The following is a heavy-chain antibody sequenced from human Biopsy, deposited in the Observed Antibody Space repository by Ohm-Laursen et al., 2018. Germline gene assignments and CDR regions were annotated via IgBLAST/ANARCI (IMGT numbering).Heavy chain of an antibody. CDR3: AKRGVERGRPLAY. Sequence: SVKVSCKSSGGTFSSFGISWVRQAPGQGLEWMGEINSMFGTTNYAQTFQGRVTITADESTSIAYMEVSSLRSEDTAVYYCAKRGVERGRPLAYWGQGTLVTVSS. CDR1: GGTFSSFG. D-gene: IGHD1-1*01. CDR2: INSMFGTT. V-gene: IGHV1-69*13. J-gene: IGHJ4*02.